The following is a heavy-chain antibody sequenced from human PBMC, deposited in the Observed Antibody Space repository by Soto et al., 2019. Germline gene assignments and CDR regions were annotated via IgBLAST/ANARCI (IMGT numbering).Heavy chain of an antibody. CDR2: IKSKTDGGTT. V-gene: IGHV3-15*01. J-gene: IGHJ6*03. CDR3: TIDRREVVPAAIIYYYYYMDV. CDR1: GFTLNNAW. D-gene: IGHD2-2*02. Sequence: EVQLVESGGGLVKPGGSLRLSCAVSGFTLNNAWMSWVRQAPGKGLEWVGRIKSKTDGGTTDYAAPVKGRFTISRDDSKKTRYLQMSSLKTEDTAMYYCTIDRREVVPAAIIYYYYYMDVWGKGTTVTISS.